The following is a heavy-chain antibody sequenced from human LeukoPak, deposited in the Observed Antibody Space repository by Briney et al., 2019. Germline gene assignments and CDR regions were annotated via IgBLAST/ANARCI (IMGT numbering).Heavy chain of an antibody. CDR1: GFTFSNYA. Sequence: QPGGSLRLSCAASGFTFSNYAMSWVRQAPGKGLEWVSSIIDSGGSTYYADSVKGRFTISRDNSKNTLFLQMNSLRAEDTALYYCAKDRREWNYFDYWGQGTLVTVSS. CDR2: IIDSGGST. CDR3: AKDRREWNYFDY. J-gene: IGHJ4*02. V-gene: IGHV3-23*01. D-gene: IGHD2-8*01.